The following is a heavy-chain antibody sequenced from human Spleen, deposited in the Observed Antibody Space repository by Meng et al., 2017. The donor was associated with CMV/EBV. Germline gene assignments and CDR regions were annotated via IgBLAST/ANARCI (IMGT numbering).Heavy chain of an antibody. J-gene: IGHJ6*02. V-gene: IGHV3-21*01. D-gene: IGHD3-3*01. CDR3: ARGRFLEWLLYGSDYYYGMDV. CDR1: GFTVRSKY. Sequence: GGSLRLSCAVSGFTVRSKYMSWVRQAPGKGLEWVSSISSSSSYIYYADSVKGRFTISRDNAKNSLYLQMNSLRAEDTAVYYCARGRFLEWLLYGSDYYYGMDVWGQGTTVTVSS. CDR2: ISSSSSYI.